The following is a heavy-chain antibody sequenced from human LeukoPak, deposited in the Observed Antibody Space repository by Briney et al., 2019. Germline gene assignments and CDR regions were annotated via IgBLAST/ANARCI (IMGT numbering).Heavy chain of an antibody. D-gene: IGHD4-23*01. CDR3: ARGGRKPTTLGWFDP. CDR2: INPSGGST. J-gene: IGHJ5*02. CDR1: GYTFTSYY. Sequence: ASVKVSCKASGYTFTSYYMHWVRQAPGQGLEWMGIINPSGGSTSYAQKFQGRVTMTRDTSTSTVYMELSSLRSEDTAVYYCARGGRKPTTLGWFDPWGQGTLVTVSS. V-gene: IGHV1-46*01.